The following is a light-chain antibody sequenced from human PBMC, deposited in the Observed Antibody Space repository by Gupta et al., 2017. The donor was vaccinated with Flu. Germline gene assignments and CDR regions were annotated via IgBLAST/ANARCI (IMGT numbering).Light chain of an antibody. CDR1: QSLLHSNGYNY. CDR2: LGS. V-gene: IGKV2-28*01. Sequence: DIVMTQSPLSLPVTPGEPASIYCRSSQSLLHSNGYNYLDWYLQKPGQSPQLLIYLGSNRSSGVPDRFTGRGSVTDFTLKISRVEAQNIGLYYSMQAVPTPRTFGPGTKVEIK. J-gene: IGKJ1*01. CDR3: MQAVPTPRT.